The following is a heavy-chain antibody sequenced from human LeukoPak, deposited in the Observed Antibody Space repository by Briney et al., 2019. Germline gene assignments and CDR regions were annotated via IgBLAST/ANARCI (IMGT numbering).Heavy chain of an antibody. V-gene: IGHV4-34*01. CDR1: GGSFSGYS. D-gene: IGHD6-13*01. J-gene: IGHJ6*03. CDR2: ISHFGST. CDR3: ARVSDHSSSWYFKSGASYMDV. Sequence: SETLSLTCAIYGGSFSGYSWTWIRQPPGKGLEWIGEISHFGSTKYIPSLESRVSLSLDTSKNQFSLKLSSVTAADTAVYYCARVSDHSSSWYFKSGASYMDVWGKGTTVTVSS.